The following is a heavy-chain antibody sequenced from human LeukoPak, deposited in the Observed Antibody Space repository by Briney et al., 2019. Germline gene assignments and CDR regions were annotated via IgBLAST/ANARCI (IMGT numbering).Heavy chain of an antibody. D-gene: IGHD4-17*01. V-gene: IGHV3-30-3*01. CDR2: ISYDGSNK. J-gene: IGHJ5*02. CDR3: ARAPLKWSDYGPFDP. Sequence: GGSLRLSCAASGFTFSSYAMHWVRQAPGKGLEWVAVISYDGSNKYYADSVKGRFTISRDNSKNTLYLQMNSLRAEDTAVYYCARAPLKWSDYGPFDPWGQGTLVTVSS. CDR1: GFTFSSYA.